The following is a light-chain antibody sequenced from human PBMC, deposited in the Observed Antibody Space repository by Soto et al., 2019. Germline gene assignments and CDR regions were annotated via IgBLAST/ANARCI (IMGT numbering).Light chain of an antibody. CDR1: QSVSSN. CDR3: QQYNNWPPVT. J-gene: IGKJ4*01. CDR2: GAS. V-gene: IGKV3-15*01. Sequence: EIVMTQSPATLSVSPGERATLSCRASQSVSSNLAWYQQKPGQAPRLLIYGASTRATGIPARFSGSGSGTEFPLTISSLLSEDFAVYYCQQYNNWPPVTFGGGTKVEIK.